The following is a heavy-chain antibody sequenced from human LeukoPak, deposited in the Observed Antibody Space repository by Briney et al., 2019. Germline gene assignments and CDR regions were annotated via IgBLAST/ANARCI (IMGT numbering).Heavy chain of an antibody. Sequence: GGSLRLSCAASGFTFSSYWMYWVRQAPGKGLVWVSRINNDGSSTNYADSVKGRFTISRDNAKNTLYLQMNSLRAEDTAVYYCARDGPRRFGDYYMDVWGKGTTVTIPS. D-gene: IGHD3-16*01. CDR2: INNDGSST. V-gene: IGHV3-74*01. J-gene: IGHJ6*03. CDR1: GFTFSSYW. CDR3: ARDGPRRFGDYYMDV.